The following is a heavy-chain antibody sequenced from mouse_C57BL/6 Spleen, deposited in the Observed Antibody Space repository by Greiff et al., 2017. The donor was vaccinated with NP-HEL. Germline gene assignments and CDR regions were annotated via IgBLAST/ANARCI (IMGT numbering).Heavy chain of an antibody. CDR1: GYAFSSSW. J-gene: IGHJ4*01. D-gene: IGHD1-1*01. Sequence: QVQLQQSGPELVKPGASVKISCKASGYAFSSSWMNWVKQRPGKGLEWIGRIYPGDGDTNYNGKFKGKATLTADKSSSTAYMQLSSLTSEDSAVYFCARKSVITTVVAYYYAMDYWGQGTSVTVSS. V-gene: IGHV1-82*01. CDR2: IYPGDGDT. CDR3: ARKSVITTVVAYYYAMDY.